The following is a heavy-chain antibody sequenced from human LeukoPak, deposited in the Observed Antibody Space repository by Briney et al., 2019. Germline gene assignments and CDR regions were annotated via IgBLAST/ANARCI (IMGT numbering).Heavy chain of an antibody. CDR3: AKDGDIAAAGYYFDY. CDR2: ISYDGGDK. D-gene: IGHD6-13*01. J-gene: IGHJ4*02. V-gene: IGHV3-30*18. CDR1: GFTFSTHG. Sequence: GGSLRLSCAASGFTFSTHGMHWVRQAPGKGLEWVAVISYDGGDKYHADSVKGPFTISRGNSKHTLYLQMNSLRAEDTAVYYCAKDGDIAAAGYYFDYWGQGTLVTVSS.